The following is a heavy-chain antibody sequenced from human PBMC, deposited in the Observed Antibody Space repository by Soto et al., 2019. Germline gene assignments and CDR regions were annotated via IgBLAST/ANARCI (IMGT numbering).Heavy chain of an antibody. Sequence: GGSLRLSCTASAFTFRRYAMSWVRQAPGKGLEWVSAISGSGGNTYYADSVKGRFTISRDNSKNTLYLQMNSLRAEDTAVYYCANYNYYDASGPSWGQGTLVTVS. CDR1: AFTFRRYA. V-gene: IGHV3-23*01. CDR3: ANYNYYDASGPS. J-gene: IGHJ5*02. CDR2: ISGSGGNT. D-gene: IGHD3-22*01.